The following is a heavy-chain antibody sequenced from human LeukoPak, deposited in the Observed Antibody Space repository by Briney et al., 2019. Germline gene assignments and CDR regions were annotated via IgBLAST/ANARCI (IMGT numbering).Heavy chain of an antibody. V-gene: IGHV1-69*04. CDR2: IIPMLGRG. J-gene: IGHJ5*01. Sequence: EASVTVSCNASGGTFSSYAISWVRQAPGQGLEWMGRIIPMLGRGNNAQKFQGRVTITADKSTSTAYMELSSLRSEDTAVYYCAREGDSSAYYYDSWGQGTLVTVSP. D-gene: IGHD3-22*01. CDR3: AREGDSSAYYYDS. CDR1: GGTFSSYA.